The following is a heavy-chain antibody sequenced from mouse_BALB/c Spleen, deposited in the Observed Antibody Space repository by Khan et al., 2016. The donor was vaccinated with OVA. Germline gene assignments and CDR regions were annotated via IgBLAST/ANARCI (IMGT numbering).Heavy chain of an antibody. V-gene: IGHV14-1*02. CDR3: ARSILLYFDY. Sequence: VQLQQSGAELVRPGALVKLSCKGSGFNIKDYYMQWVKQRPEQGLEWIGWIDPENGNSIYDPKFQGKASITADTSSNTAYLPLSSLTSEDTAVYYCARSILLYFDYWGQGTTLTVSS. CDR2: IDPENGNS. J-gene: IGHJ2*01. D-gene: IGHD2-3*01. CDR1: GFNIKDYY.